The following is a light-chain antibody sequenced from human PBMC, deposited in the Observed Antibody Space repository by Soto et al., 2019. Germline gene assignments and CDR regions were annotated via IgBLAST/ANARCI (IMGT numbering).Light chain of an antibody. Sequence: IQLTQSPSSLSASVGDRVTITCRASQGITTYLAWYQQKPGRAPKLLISAASTLQSGVPARFSGSGSGTDFTLTISSLQPEDFATYYCQQYNSYSWTLGQGTKVDIK. CDR2: AAS. CDR3: QQYNSYSWT. V-gene: IGKV1-9*01. J-gene: IGKJ1*01. CDR1: QGITTY.